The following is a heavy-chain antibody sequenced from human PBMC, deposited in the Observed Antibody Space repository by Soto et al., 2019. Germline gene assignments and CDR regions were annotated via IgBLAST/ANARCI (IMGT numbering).Heavy chain of an antibody. Sequence: GASVKVSCKASGYTFTSYDINWVRQATGQGXEWMGWMNPNSGNTGYAQKFQGRVTMTRNTSISTAYMELSSLRSEDTAVYYCARGGFWSGHPPRYYYYGMDVWGQGTTVTVSS. D-gene: IGHD3-3*01. J-gene: IGHJ6*02. CDR2: MNPNSGNT. CDR1: GYTFTSYD. V-gene: IGHV1-8*01. CDR3: ARGGFWSGHPPRYYYYGMDV.